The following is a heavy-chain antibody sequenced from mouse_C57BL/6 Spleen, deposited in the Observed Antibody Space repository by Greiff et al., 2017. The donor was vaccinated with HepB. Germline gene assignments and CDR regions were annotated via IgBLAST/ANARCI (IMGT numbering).Heavy chain of an antibody. CDR2: IYPGDGDT. J-gene: IGHJ4*01. D-gene: IGHD2-3*01. V-gene: IGHV1-80*01. CDR1: GYAFSSYW. CDR3: ARSKVYDGYYVDAMDY. Sequence: VQLQQSGAELVKPGASVKISCKASGYAFSSYWMNWVKQRPGKGLEWIGQIYPGDGDTNYNGKFKGKATLTADKSSSTAYMQLSSLTSEDSAVYFCARSKVYDGYYVDAMDYWGQGTSVTVSS.